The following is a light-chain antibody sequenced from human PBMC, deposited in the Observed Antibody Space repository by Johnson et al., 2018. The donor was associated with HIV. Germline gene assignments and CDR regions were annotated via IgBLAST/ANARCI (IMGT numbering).Light chain of an antibody. CDR2: DNN. V-gene: IGLV1-51*01. J-gene: IGLJ1*01. CDR1: SSNIGNNY. Sequence: QSVLTQPPSVSAAPGQKVTISCSGSSSNIGNNYVSWYQQLPGTAPKLLIYDNNKRPSGIPDRFSGSKSGTSATLGIPGLQPGDEADYYCGTWDNSLSTGAVFGTATKVTVL. CDR3: GTWDNSLSTGAV.